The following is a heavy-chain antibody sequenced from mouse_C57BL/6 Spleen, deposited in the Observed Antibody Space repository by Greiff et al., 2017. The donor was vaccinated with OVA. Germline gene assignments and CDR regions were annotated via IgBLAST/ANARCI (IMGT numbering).Heavy chain of an antibody. J-gene: IGHJ4*01. CDR2: IHPNSGST. CDR1: GYTFTSYW. Sequence: QVQLQQPGAELVKPGASVKLSCKASGYTFTSYWMHWVKQRPGQGLEWIGMIHPNSGSTNYNEKFKSKATLTADKSSSTAYLQLSSLTSEDSAGYYCARGGIYYDDDGYAMDYWGQGASVTVSS. V-gene: IGHV1-64*01. CDR3: ARGGIYYDDDGYAMDY. D-gene: IGHD2-4*01.